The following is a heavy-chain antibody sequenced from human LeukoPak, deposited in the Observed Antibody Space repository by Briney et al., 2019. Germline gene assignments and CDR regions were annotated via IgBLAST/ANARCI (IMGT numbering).Heavy chain of an antibody. V-gene: IGHV3-13*04. CDR2: IGTVGDT. CDR1: EFTFSRYD. J-gene: IGHJ5*01. Sequence: GGSLRLSCAASEFTFSRYDMHWVRQATGKGLEWISSIGTVGDTYYIGSVKGRFTISRENAKSSLYLQMNSLRAGDTAVYYCVRGGEIGFDSWGQGTLVTVSS. CDR3: VRGGEIGFDS. D-gene: IGHD3-16*01.